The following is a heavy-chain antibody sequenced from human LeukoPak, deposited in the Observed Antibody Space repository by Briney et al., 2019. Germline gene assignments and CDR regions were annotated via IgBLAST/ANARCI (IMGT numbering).Heavy chain of an antibody. D-gene: IGHD6-13*01. CDR1: GASISAYY. Sequence: SDTLSLTCTVSGASISAYYWTWIRQPAGKGLEWIGRIYSGGSTNYSPSLKSRVTMSVDPSKKQFSLKLTSVTAADTAVYYCAKNAGDLWGQGTLVTVSS. J-gene: IGHJ5*02. CDR3: AKNAGDL. V-gene: IGHV4-4*07. CDR2: IYSGGST.